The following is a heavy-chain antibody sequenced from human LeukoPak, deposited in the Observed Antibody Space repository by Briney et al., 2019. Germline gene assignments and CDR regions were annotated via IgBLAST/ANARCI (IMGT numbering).Heavy chain of an antibody. CDR2: IRSKPYGGTI. CDR1: GFTFGDYA. D-gene: IGHD6-13*01. V-gene: IGHV3-49*04. CDR3: TGLGARPLRIAAAGTGFDY. Sequence: GRSLRLSCTASGFTFGDYAMNWVRQAPGKGLEWVGFIRSKPYGGTIEYAASVKGRFTISRDDSKSIAYLQMNSLKTEDTAVYYCTGLGARPLRIAAAGTGFDYWGQGTLVTVSS. J-gene: IGHJ4*02.